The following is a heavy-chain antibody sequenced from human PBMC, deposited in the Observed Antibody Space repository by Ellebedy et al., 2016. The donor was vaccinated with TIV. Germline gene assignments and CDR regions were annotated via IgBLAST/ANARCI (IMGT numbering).Heavy chain of an antibody. CDR1: GGTFSSYA. V-gene: IGHV1-69*06. J-gene: IGHJ4*02. D-gene: IGHD3-22*01. CDR3: ARAWGPLDYYDSSGYNDY. CDR2: IIPIFGTA. Sequence: SVKVSCXASGGTFSSYAISWVRQAPGQGLEWMGGIIPIFGTANYAQKFQGRVTITADKSTSTAYMELSSLRSEDTAVYYCARAWGPLDYYDSSGYNDYWGQGTLVTVSS.